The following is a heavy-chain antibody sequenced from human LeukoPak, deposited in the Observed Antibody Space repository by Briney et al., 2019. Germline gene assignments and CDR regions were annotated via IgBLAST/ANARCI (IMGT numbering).Heavy chain of an antibody. CDR1: GYTFTSYA. CDR3: AKSSIIAAAGPYYFDY. V-gene: IGHV1-69*06. Sequence: SVKVSCKASGYTFTSYAISWVRQAPGQGLEWMGGIIPIFGTSNYAQKFQGRVTITADKSTSTAYMELSSLRSEDTAVYYCAKSSIIAAAGPYYFDYWGQGTLVTVSS. J-gene: IGHJ4*02. D-gene: IGHD6-13*01. CDR2: IIPIFGTS.